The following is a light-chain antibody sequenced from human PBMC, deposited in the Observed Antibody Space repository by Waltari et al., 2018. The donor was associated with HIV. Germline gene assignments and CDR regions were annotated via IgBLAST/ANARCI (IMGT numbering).Light chain of an antibody. V-gene: IGKV1-39*01. CDR1: QSISNN. Sequence: DIQMTQSPSSLSASVGDRVTITCRASQSISNNLNWYQQKPGKAPNLLIYAASGVESGVPSRFSGSGSGTDCTLTISSLQYEDLATYHCQQSYSAPGTFGQGTKVEI. CDR2: AAS. CDR3: QQSYSAPGT. J-gene: IGKJ1*01.